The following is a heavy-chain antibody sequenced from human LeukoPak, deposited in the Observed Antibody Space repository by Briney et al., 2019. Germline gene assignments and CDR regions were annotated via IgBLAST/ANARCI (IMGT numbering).Heavy chain of an antibody. CDR3: ARDNGESAARAYFDY. CDR1: GGSISSGSYY. CDR2: IYTSGST. J-gene: IGHJ4*01. Sequence: SETLSLTCTVSGGSISSGSYYWSWIRQPAGKGLEWIGRIYTSGSTNYNPSLKSRVTISVDTSKNQFSLKLSSVTAADTAVYYCARDNGESAARAYFDYWGHGTLVTVSS. V-gene: IGHV4-61*02. D-gene: IGHD2-8*01.